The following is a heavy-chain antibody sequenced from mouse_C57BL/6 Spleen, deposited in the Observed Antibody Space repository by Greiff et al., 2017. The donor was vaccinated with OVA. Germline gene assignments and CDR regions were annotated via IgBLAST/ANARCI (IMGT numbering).Heavy chain of an antibody. CDR2: IDPSDSYT. CDR1: GYTFTSYW. V-gene: IGHV1-59*01. D-gene: IGHD1-1*01. CDR3: ARKGFYYGSSYDAMDY. Sequence: QVQLQQPGAELVRPGTSVKLSCKASGYTFTSYWMHWVKQRPGQGLAWIGVIDPSDSYTNYNQKFKGKATLTVDTSSSTAYMQLSSLTSEDSAVYYCARKGFYYGSSYDAMDYWGQGTSVTVSS. J-gene: IGHJ4*01.